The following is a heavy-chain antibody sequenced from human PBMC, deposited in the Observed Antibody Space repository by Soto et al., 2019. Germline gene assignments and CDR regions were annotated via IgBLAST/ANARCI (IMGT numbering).Heavy chain of an antibody. J-gene: IGHJ4*02. CDR2: IYYSGST. Sequence: QLQLQESGPGLVKPSETLSLTCTVSGGSISSSSYYWGWIRQPPGKGLEWIGSIYYSGSTYYNPSLQSRVTISVDTSKNQFSLKLSSVTAADTAVYYCARNVVVPAAMRGWFDYWGQGTLVTVSS. V-gene: IGHV4-39*01. CDR3: ARNVVVPAAMRGWFDY. CDR1: GGSISSSSYY. D-gene: IGHD2-2*01.